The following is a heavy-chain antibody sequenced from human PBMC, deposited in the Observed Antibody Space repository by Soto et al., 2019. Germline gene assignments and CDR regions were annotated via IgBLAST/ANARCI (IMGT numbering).Heavy chain of an antibody. J-gene: IGHJ4*02. Sequence: SETLSLTCTVSGGSISSGGYYWSWIRQHPGKGLEWIGYIYYSGSTYYNPSLKGRVTISVDTSKNQFSLKLSSVTAADTAVYYCARSKAGYYYDSSGPDYWGQGTLVTSPQ. CDR1: GGSISSGGYY. D-gene: IGHD3-22*01. V-gene: IGHV4-31*03. CDR2: IYYSGST. CDR3: ARSKAGYYYDSSGPDY.